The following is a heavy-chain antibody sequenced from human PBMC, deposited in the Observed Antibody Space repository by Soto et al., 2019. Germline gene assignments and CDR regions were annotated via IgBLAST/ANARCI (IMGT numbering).Heavy chain of an antibody. Sequence: PLETLSLTCTVSGGSISSYYWSWIRQPPGKGLEWIGYIYYSGSTNYNPSLKSRVTISVDTSKNQFSLKLSSVTAADTAVYYCARTVADYNWFDPWGQGTLVTVSS. CDR1: GGSISSYY. V-gene: IGHV4-59*01. D-gene: IGHD4-17*01. CDR3: ARTVADYNWFDP. CDR2: IYYSGST. J-gene: IGHJ5*02.